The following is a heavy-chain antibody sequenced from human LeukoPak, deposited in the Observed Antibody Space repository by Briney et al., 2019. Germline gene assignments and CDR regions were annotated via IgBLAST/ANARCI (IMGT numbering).Heavy chain of an antibody. V-gene: IGHV3-53*01. CDR2: IYPGGTT. Sequence: PGGSLRLSCVASGFTVSSNYMSWVRQAPGKGPECVSVIYPGGTTYYADSVKGRFTLSRDDSKNTLYLQMHSLRAEDTAVYYCARESSGYYFDYWGQGTLVTVSS. CDR3: ARESSGYYFDY. J-gene: IGHJ4*02. D-gene: IGHD6-25*01. CDR1: GFTVSSNY.